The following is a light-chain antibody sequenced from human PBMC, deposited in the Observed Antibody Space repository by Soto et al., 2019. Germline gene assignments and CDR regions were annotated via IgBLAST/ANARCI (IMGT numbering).Light chain of an antibody. J-gene: IGKJ5*01. V-gene: IGKV3-15*01. CDR1: QSVSSN. Sequence: TQSPPSLSASVGDRVTITCRASQSVSSNLAWYQQKPGQAPRLLIYGASTRATGIPARFSGSGSGTAFTLTISSLQSEDFAVYYCQQYNNWPPITFGQGTRLEIK. CDR2: GAS. CDR3: QQYNNWPPIT.